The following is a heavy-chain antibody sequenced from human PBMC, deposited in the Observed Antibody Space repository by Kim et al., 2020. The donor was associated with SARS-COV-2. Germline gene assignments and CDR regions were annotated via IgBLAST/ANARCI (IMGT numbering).Heavy chain of an antibody. CDR1: GYSFTSYW. CDR2: IYPGDSDT. D-gene: IGHD3-3*01. Sequence: GESLKISCEGSGYSFTSYWIGWVRQMPGKGLEWMGIIYPGDSDTRYSPSFQGQVTISADKSISTAYLQWSSLKASDTAMYYCARHFWYYDFWSGYPLRGGFDPWGQGTLVTVSS. V-gene: IGHV5-51*01. CDR3: ARHFWYYDFWSGYPLRGGFDP. J-gene: IGHJ5*02.